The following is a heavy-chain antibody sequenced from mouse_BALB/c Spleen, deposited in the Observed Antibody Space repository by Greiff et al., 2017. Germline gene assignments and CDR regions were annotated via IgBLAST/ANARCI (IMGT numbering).Heavy chain of an antibody. V-gene: IGHV2-9*02. Sequence: QVQLQQSGPGLVAPSQSLSITCTVSGFSLTSYGVHWVRQPPGKGLEWLGVIWAGGSTNYNSALMSRLSISKDNSKSQVFLKMNSLQTDDTAMYYCARSGYYDYDGEFAYWGQGTLVTVSA. J-gene: IGHJ3*01. CDR1: GFSLTSYG. CDR3: ARSGYYDYDGEFAY. CDR2: IWAGGST. D-gene: IGHD2-4*01.